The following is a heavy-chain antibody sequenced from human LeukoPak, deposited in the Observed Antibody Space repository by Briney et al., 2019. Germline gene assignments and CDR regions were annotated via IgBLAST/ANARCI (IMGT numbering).Heavy chain of an antibody. V-gene: IGHV3-74*01. D-gene: IGHD6-13*01. CDR3: ASPIAAAAGDAFDI. J-gene: IGHJ3*02. Sequence: PGGSLRLSCAASGFTFSSYWMHWVRQAPGKGLVWVSRINSDGSSTSYADSVKGRFTISRDNAKNTLYLQMNSLRAEDTAVYCCASPIAAAAGDAFDIWGQGTMVTVSS. CDR1: GFTFSSYW. CDR2: INSDGSST.